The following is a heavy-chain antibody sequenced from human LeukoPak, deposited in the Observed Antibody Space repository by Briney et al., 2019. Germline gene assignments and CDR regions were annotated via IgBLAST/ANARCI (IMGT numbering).Heavy chain of an antibody. CDR3: ARRGGYNSLGDY. CDR2: LYPCPSDT. V-gene: IGHV5-51*01. D-gene: IGHD5-24*01. Sequence: XGALESSCKGSGCSFTSYWIGWVRRLPGKGLEGIRLLYPCPSDTTYTPSFQGHVTISADKSISTAYLQWSSLKASDTAMYYCARRGGYNSLGDYWGQGTLVTVSS. CDR1: GCSFTSYW. J-gene: IGHJ4*02.